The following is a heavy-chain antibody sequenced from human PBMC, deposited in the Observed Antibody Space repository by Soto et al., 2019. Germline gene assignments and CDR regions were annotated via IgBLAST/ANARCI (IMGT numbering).Heavy chain of an antibody. CDR1: GYTFTSYG. CDR3: ARDPLRYFDWLLSYGDYYFDY. V-gene: IGHV1-18*01. D-gene: IGHD3-9*01. CDR2: ISAYNGNT. Sequence: ASVKVSCKASGYTFTSYGISWVRQAPGQGLEWMGWISAYNGNTNYAQKLQGRVTMTTDTSTSTAYMELRSLRSDDTAVYYCARDPLRYFDWLLSYGDYYFDYWGQGTLVTVSS. J-gene: IGHJ4*02.